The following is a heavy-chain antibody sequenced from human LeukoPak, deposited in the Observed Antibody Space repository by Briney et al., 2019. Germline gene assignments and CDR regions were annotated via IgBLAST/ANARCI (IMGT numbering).Heavy chain of an antibody. CDR2: INHSGST. Sequence: SETLSLTCAVYGGSFSGYYWSWIRQPPGKGLEWIGEINHSGSTNYNPSLKSRVTISVDTSKNQFSLKLSSVTAADTAVYYCARAEYGDYDHDAFDIWGQGTMVTVSS. D-gene: IGHD4-17*01. J-gene: IGHJ3*02. CDR3: ARAEYGDYDHDAFDI. V-gene: IGHV4-34*01. CDR1: GGSFSGYY.